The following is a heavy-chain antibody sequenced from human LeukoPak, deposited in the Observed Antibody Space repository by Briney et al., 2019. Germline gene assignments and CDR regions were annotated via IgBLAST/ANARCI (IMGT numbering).Heavy chain of an antibody. CDR2: IYHSGST. Sequence: PSETLSLTCAVSGGSISSGGYSWSWIRQPPGTGLEWIGYIYHSGSTYYNPSLKSRVTISVDRSKNQFSLKLSSVTAADTAVYFCARESKSDSSGFDRWREGTQV. CDR3: ARESKSDSSGFDR. CDR1: GGSISSGGYS. D-gene: IGHD3-22*01. V-gene: IGHV4-30-2*01. J-gene: IGHJ5*02.